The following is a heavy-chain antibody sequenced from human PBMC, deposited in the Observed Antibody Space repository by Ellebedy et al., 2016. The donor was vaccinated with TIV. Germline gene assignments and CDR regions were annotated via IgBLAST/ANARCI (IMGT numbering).Heavy chain of an antibody. D-gene: IGHD5-18*01. CDR3: ARLADTAMVPDY. J-gene: IGHJ4*02. Sequence: MPSETLSLTCTVSGGSISSYYWSWIRQPPGKGLEWIGYIYYSGSTNYNPSLKSRVTISVDTSKNQFSLKLSSVTAADTAVYYCARLADTAMVPDYWGQGTLVTVSS. CDR1: GGSISSYY. CDR2: IYYSGST. V-gene: IGHV4-59*01.